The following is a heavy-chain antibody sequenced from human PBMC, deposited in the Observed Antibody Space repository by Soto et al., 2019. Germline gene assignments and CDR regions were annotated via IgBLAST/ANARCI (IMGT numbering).Heavy chain of an antibody. J-gene: IGHJ4*01. CDR1: GFTFATYA. Sequence: QTVVSLGLSCAASGFTFATYAMSWVRQAPGKGLEWVSAISATGISTHYADAVKGRVTIARDNSANTLSLEMSSLTAEDTAVSYCARSKDTSSWTRFDLWGHGTL. CDR3: ARSKDTSSWTRFDL. D-gene: IGHD1-1*01. V-gene: IGHV3-23*01. CDR2: ISATGIST.